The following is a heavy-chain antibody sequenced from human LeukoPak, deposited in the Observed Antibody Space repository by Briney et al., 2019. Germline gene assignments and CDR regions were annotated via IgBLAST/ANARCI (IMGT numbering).Heavy chain of an antibody. V-gene: IGHV1-2*02. J-gene: IGHJ5*01. CDR3: AGASGSYWWFDS. CDR2: VNPNSGDT. CDR1: GYTFTVYY. Sequence: ASVKVSCKASGYTFTVYYLHWVRQAPGQGLEWMGCVNPNSGDTNYAQKFQGSVTMTRDTSISTVYMELSRLRSDDTAVYYCAGASGSYWWFDSWGQGTLVTVSS. D-gene: IGHD1-26*01.